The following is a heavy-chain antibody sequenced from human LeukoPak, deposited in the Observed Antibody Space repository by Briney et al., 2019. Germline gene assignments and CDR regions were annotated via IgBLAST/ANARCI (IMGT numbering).Heavy chain of an antibody. Sequence: AASVKVSCKASGGTFSSYAISWVRQAPGQGLEWMGGIIPIFGTANYAQKFQGRVTITADESTSTAYMELSSLRSEDTAVYYCASGGTARTPFDLWGRGTLVTVSS. D-gene: IGHD6-6*01. J-gene: IGHJ2*01. CDR2: IIPIFGTA. CDR1: GGTFSSYA. V-gene: IGHV1-69*13. CDR3: ASGGTARTPFDL.